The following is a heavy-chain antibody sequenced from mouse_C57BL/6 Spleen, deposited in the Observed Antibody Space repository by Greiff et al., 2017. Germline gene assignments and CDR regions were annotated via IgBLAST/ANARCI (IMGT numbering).Heavy chain of an antibody. CDR2: INPNNGGT. J-gene: IGHJ4*01. D-gene: IGHD1-1*01. CDR3: ASGGITTVVGAMDY. Sequence: VQLQQSGPELVKPGASVKISCKASGYTFTDYYMNWVKQSHGKSLEWIGDINPNNGGTSYNQKFKGKATLTVDKSSSTAYMELRSLTSEDSAVYYCASGGITTVVGAMDYWGQGTSVTVSS. V-gene: IGHV1-26*01. CDR1: GYTFTDYY.